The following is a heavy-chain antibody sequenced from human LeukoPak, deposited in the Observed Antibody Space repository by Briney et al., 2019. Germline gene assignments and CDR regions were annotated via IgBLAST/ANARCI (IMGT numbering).Heavy chain of an antibody. V-gene: IGHV3-30*03. CDR1: GSTFGTHA. J-gene: IGHJ4*02. CDR3: AGAIGYFDY. Sequence: AGGSLRLSCAASGSTFGTHARHWVRQAPGKGLEWVGVISYDGSDQYYADSVKGRFTISRDNPKNTLYLQMDSLRVEDTAVYYCAGAIGYFDYWGQGTLVTVSS. D-gene: IGHD2-21*01. CDR2: ISYDGSDQ.